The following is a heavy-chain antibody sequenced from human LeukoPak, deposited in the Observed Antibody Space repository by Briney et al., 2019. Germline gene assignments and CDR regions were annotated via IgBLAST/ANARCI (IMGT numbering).Heavy chain of an antibody. V-gene: IGHV1-18*01. CDR3: ARDQYQLLYSYYYYGMDV. CDR1: GYTFTSYG. CDR2: ISAYNGNT. J-gene: IGHJ6*02. Sequence: ASVKVSCKVSGYTFTSYGISWVRQAPGQGLEWMGWISAYNGNTNYAQKLQGRVTMTTDTSTSTAYMELRSLRSDDTAVYYCARDQYQLLYSYYYYGMDVWGQGTTVTVSS. D-gene: IGHD2-2*02.